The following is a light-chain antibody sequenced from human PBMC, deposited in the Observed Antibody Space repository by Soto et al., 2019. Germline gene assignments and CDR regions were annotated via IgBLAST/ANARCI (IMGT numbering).Light chain of an antibody. CDR1: QGISNY. CDR3: QKYNSAPALT. J-gene: IGKJ4*01. Sequence: DIQMTQSPSSLSASVGDRVTITCRASQGISNYLAWYQQKPGKVPKLLIYAASTLQSGVPSRFSGSGSGTDFTLTISRLQHEDVATYYCQKYNSAPALTFGGGTKVEIK. CDR2: AAS. V-gene: IGKV1-27*01.